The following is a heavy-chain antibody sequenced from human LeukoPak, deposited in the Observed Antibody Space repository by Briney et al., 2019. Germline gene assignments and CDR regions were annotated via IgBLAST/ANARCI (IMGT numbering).Heavy chain of an antibody. CDR2: MNQDGSEK. V-gene: IGHV3-7*05. Sequence: PGGSLRLSCAASGFNFSNYWMTWVRQAPGKGLEWVANMNQDGSEKFYVDSVKGRFTISRDNAKNSLYLQMNSLRAEDTAVYYCARDSSGWRPLDYWGQGILVTVSS. CDR1: GFNFSNYW. CDR3: ARDSSGWRPLDY. D-gene: IGHD6-19*01. J-gene: IGHJ4*02.